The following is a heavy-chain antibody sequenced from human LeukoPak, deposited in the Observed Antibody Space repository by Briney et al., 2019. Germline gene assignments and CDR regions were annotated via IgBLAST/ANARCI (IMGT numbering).Heavy chain of an antibody. CDR1: GFTFSSYG. D-gene: IGHD4-17*01. CDR3: AKDLAYGDYFDY. J-gene: IGHJ4*02. V-gene: IGHV3-23*01. Sequence: GGTLRLSCAASGFTFSSYGMSWVRQAPGKGLEWVSAISGSGGSTYYADSVKGRFTISRDNSKNTPYLQMNSLRAEDTAVYYCAKDLAYGDYFDYWGQGTLVTVSS. CDR2: ISGSGGST.